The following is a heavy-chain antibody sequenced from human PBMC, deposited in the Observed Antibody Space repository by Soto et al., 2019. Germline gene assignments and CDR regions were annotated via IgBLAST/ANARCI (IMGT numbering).Heavy chain of an antibody. CDR3: ATRITGTQDYYYGMDV. V-gene: IGHV3-11*01. CDR1: GFTFSDYY. CDR2: ISSSGSTI. Sequence: PGGSVRLSXAASGFTFSDYYMSWIRQAPGKGLEWVSYISSSGSTIYYADSVKGRFTISRDNAKNSLYLQMNSLRAEDTAVYYCATRITGTQDYYYGMDVWGQGTTVTVSS. D-gene: IGHD1-20*01. J-gene: IGHJ6*02.